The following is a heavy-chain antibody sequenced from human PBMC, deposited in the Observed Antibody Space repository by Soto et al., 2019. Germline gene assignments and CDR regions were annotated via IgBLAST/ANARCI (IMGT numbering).Heavy chain of an antibody. D-gene: IGHD2-15*01. CDR3: ARVVGRLCSGGACTHTAFDH. CDR2: SDHSGST. CDR1: GGSFSGYY. J-gene: IGHJ4*02. V-gene: IGHV4-34*01. Sequence: SETLSLTCAVYGGSFSGYYWTWIRQPPGKGLEWIGESDHSGSTKYNPSLKSRVATSIDTSKSQFSLRLSSVTAADTAVYYCARVVGRLCSGGACTHTAFDHWGQGTPVTVSS.